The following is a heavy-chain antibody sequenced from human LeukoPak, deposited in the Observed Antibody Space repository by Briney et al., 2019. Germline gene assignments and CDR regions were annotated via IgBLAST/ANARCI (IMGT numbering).Heavy chain of an antibody. J-gene: IGHJ4*02. CDR1: GYTFTSYD. D-gene: IGHD2-15*01. V-gene: IGHV1-8*01. CDR2: MNPNSGNT. CDR3: ARVGVEYCSGGSCPTFDY. Sequence: GASVKVSCKASGYTFTSYDINWVRQATGQGLEWMGWMNPNSGNTGYAQKFQGRVTMTRNTSISTAYMELSSLRSEDTAVYYCARVGVEYCSGGSCPTFDYWGQGTLVTVSP.